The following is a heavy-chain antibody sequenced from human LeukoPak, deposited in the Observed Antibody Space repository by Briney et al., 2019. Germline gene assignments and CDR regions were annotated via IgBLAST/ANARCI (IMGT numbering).Heavy chain of an antibody. J-gene: IGHJ4*02. CDR3: AKDHLRVELRFLEWLPNGYYFDY. D-gene: IGHD3-3*01. CDR1: GFTFSSYA. CDR2: ISGSGGST. V-gene: IGHV3-23*01. Sequence: GGSLRLSCAASGFTFSSYAMSWVRQAPGKGLEWGSAISGSGGSTYYADSVKGRFTISRDNSKNTLDLQMNSLRAEDTAVYYCAKDHLRVELRFLEWLPNGYYFDYWGQGTLVTVSS.